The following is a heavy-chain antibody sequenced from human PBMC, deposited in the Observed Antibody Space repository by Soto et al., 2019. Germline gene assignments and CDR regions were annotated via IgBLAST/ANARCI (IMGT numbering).Heavy chain of an antibody. J-gene: IGHJ5*02. Sequence: ASVKVSCKASGYTFNGYYMHWVRQAPGQGLEWMGGINPNIGSTNYAQKFQGRVTITRDESTSTAYMELSSLRSGDTAVYYCARDRGPSSGYYPYWFDPWGQGTLVNVSS. CDR2: INPNIGST. D-gene: IGHD3-22*01. CDR3: ARDRGPSSGYYPYWFDP. CDR1: GYTFNGYY. V-gene: IGHV1-2*02.